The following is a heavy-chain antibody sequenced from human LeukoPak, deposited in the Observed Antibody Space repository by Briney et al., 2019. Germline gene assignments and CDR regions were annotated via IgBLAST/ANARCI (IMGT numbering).Heavy chain of an antibody. CDR1: GFTFSSYW. J-gene: IGHJ4*02. V-gene: IGHV3-7*01. Sequence: GGSLRLSCAASGFTFSSYWMSWVRQPPGKGLGWVANIKQDGSEKYYVDSVKGRFTISRDNAKNLLYLQMNSLRAEDTAVYYCARRYCSNGICYYYFDYRGQGTLVTVSS. D-gene: IGHD2-8*01. CDR2: IKQDGSEK. CDR3: ARRYCSNGICYYYFDY.